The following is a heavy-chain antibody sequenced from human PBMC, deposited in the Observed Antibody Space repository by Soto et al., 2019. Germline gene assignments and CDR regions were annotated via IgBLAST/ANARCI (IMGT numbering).Heavy chain of an antibody. V-gene: IGHV1-2*02. D-gene: IGHD6-19*01. CDR1: GYTFTDYY. J-gene: IGHJ6*02. CDR2: INPNSGGT. CDR3: ARDQSPSSGWPGMDV. Sequence: ASVKVSCKASGYTFTDYYMHWVRQAPGQGLEWMGWINPNSGGTNYAQKFQGRVTMTRDTSISTAYMELSRLRSDDTAVYYCARDQSPSSGWPGMDVWGQGTTVTVSS.